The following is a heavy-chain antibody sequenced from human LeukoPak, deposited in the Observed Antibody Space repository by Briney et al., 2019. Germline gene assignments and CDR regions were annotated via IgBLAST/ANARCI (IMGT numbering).Heavy chain of an antibody. J-gene: IGHJ4*02. CDR1: GFTFDDYA. V-gene: IGHV3-9*01. Sequence: PGRSLRLSCAASGFTFDDYAMHWVRQAPGKGLEWVSGISWNSGSIGYADSVKGRFTISRDNAKNSLYLQMNSLRAEDTALHYCAKDISPGGGGWYYFDYWGQGTLVTVSS. D-gene: IGHD6-19*01. CDR2: ISWNSGSI. CDR3: AKDISPGGGGWYYFDY.